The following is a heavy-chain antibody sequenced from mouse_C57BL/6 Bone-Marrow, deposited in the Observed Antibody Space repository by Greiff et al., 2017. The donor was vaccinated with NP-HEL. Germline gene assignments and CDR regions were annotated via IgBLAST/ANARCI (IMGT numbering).Heavy chain of an antibody. Sequence: VQLQQPGAELVKPGASVKLSCKASGYTFTSYWMQWVKQRPGQGLEWIGEIDPSDSYTNYNQKFKGKATLTVDTSSSTAYMQLSSLTSEDSAVYYCARWDYGSSYCAMDYWGQGTSVTVSS. CDR3: ARWDYGSSYCAMDY. CDR2: IDPSDSYT. V-gene: IGHV1-50*01. D-gene: IGHD1-1*01. J-gene: IGHJ4*01. CDR1: GYTFTSYW.